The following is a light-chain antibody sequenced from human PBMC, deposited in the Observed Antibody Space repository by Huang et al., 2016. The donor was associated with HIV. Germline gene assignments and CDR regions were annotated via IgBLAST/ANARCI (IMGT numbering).Light chain of an antibody. V-gene: IGKV3-20*01. CDR2: GAS. Sequence: EIVLTQSPGTLSLSPGERATLSCRASQSISSSSLAWYLQKPGQAPTLPIHGASTRATESPDRFRGSGSGTDFTLTISRLEPEDFAVYYWQQYGSPPFTFGPGTKVDIK. J-gene: IGKJ3*01. CDR1: QSISSSS. CDR3: QQYGSPPFT.